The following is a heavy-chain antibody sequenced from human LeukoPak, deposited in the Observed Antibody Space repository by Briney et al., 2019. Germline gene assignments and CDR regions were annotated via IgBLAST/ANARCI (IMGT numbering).Heavy chain of an antibody. CDR3: AREGRSSSSGY. CDR1: GGSISSYY. V-gene: IGHV4-4*07. J-gene: IGHJ4*02. CDR2: ISSSGSA. Sequence: SETLSLTCTVSGGSISSYYWTWIRQPAGKGLEWIGRISSSGSANYNPSLKSRVTMSVDTSKNQFSLNLNSVTAADTAVYHCAREGRSSSSGYWGQGTLVTVSS. D-gene: IGHD6-6*01.